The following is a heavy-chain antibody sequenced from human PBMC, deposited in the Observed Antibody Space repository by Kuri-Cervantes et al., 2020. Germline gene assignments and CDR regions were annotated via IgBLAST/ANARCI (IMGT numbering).Heavy chain of an antibody. Sequence: GGSLRLSCAASGFNFSDYFMSWIRQAPGKGLEWVSYISSSGSTIYYGDSVKDRFIISRDNAMKSLSLQMNTLRAEDTAVYYCAREGGSGSYYNGIYYYYYYMDVWGKGTTVTVSS. CDR3: AREGGSGSYYNGIYYYYYYMDV. CDR1: GFNFSDYF. V-gene: IGHV3-11*04. D-gene: IGHD3-10*01. J-gene: IGHJ6*03. CDR2: ISSSGSTI.